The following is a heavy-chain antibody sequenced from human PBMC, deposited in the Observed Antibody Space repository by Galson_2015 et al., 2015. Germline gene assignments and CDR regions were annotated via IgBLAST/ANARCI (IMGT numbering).Heavy chain of an antibody. D-gene: IGHD6-13*01. Sequence: SLRLSCAASGFTFSSYAMSWVRQAPGKGLEWVSAISGSGGSTYYADSVKGRFTISRDNSKNTLYLQMNSLRAEDTAVYYCAKRGYRSSWGNDYWGQGTLVTVSS. CDR1: GFTFSSYA. CDR2: ISGSGGST. V-gene: IGHV3-23*01. J-gene: IGHJ4*02. CDR3: AKRGYRSSWGNDY.